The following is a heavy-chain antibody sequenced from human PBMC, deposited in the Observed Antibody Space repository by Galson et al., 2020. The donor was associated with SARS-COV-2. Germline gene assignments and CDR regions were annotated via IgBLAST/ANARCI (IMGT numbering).Heavy chain of an antibody. Sequence: SETLSLTCTVSGGSISSYYWSWIRQPAGKGLEWIGRIYTSGSTNYNPSLKSRVTMSVDTSKNQFSLKLSSVTAADTAVYYCARSELWFGEPEGAFDIWGQGTMVTVSS. J-gene: IGHJ3*02. CDR2: IYTSGST. D-gene: IGHD3-10*01. CDR1: GGSISSYY. V-gene: IGHV4-4*07. CDR3: ARSELWFGEPEGAFDI.